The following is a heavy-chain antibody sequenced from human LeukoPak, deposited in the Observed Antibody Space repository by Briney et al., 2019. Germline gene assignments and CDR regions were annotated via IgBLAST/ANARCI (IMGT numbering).Heavy chain of an antibody. Sequence: SETLSLTCAVYGGSFSGYYWNWIRQPPGKGLEWIGEIDHSGSTNYMPSLKSQVTISMDTSKDQFSLTLSSVTAADTAVYYCARGNNYYYMDVWDTGTMVTV. CDR2: IDHSGST. J-gene: IGHJ6*03. CDR1: GGSFSGYY. D-gene: IGHD1/OR15-1a*01. CDR3: ARGNNYYYMDV. V-gene: IGHV4-34*01.